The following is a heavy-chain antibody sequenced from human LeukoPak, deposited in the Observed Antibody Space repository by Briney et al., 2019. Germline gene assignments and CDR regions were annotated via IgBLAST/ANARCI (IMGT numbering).Heavy chain of an antibody. Sequence: GGSLRLSCAASGFTFSSYSMNWVRQAPGKGLEWLSYISSSSSTIYYADSVKGRFTISRDNAKNSLYLQMNSLRAEDTAVYYCARGNYDSWSGYDGAFDIWGQGTMVTVSS. D-gene: IGHD3-3*01. CDR3: ARGNYDSWSGYDGAFDI. J-gene: IGHJ3*02. CDR2: ISSSSSTI. V-gene: IGHV3-48*01. CDR1: GFTFSSYS.